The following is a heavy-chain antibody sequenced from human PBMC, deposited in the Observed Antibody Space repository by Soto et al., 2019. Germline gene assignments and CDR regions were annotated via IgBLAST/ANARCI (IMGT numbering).Heavy chain of an antibody. D-gene: IGHD1-26*01. CDR1: GYTFTNFG. Sequence: ASVKVSCKASGYTFTNFGISWVRQAPGQGLEWMGWISAYNGNTNYAQKLQGRVTMTTDASTSTAYMELRSLRSDDTAVYYCAREDRIVGATSSYFDYWGQGTLLTVSS. V-gene: IGHV1-18*01. CDR2: ISAYNGNT. CDR3: AREDRIVGATSSYFDY. J-gene: IGHJ4*02.